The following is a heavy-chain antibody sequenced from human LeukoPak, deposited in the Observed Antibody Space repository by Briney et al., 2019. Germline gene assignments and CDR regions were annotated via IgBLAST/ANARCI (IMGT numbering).Heavy chain of an antibody. D-gene: IGHD3-10*01. V-gene: IGHV7-4-1*02. Sequence: ASVKVSCKASGYTFTSYAMNWVRQAPGQGLEWMGWMNTNTGNPTYAQGFTGRFVFSLDTSVSTAYLQISSLKAEDTAVYYCAREVGGYYYGSGSYRWFDPWGQGTLVTVSS. CDR3: AREVGGYYYGSGSYRWFDP. CDR1: GYTFTSYA. J-gene: IGHJ5*02. CDR2: MNTNTGNP.